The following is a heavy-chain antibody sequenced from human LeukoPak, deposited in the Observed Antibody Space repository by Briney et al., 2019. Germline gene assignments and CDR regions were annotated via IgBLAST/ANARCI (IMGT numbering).Heavy chain of an antibody. CDR2: ISGSGGST. D-gene: IGHD3-9*01. J-gene: IGHJ4*02. CDR1: GFTFSSYA. Sequence: PGGSLGLSCAASGFTFSSYAMSWVRQAPGKGLEWVSAISGSGGSTYYADSVKGRFTISRDNSKNTLYLQMNSLRAEDTAVYYCAKDRYDILTAPYYFDYWGQGTLVTVSS. V-gene: IGHV3-23*01. CDR3: AKDRYDILTAPYYFDY.